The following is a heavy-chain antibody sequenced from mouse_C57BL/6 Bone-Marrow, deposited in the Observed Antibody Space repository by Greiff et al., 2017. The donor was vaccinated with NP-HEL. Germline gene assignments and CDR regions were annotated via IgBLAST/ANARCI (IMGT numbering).Heavy chain of an antibody. CDR3: AREDSNAYFDY. CDR2: IYPGSGST. D-gene: IGHD2-5*01. CDR1: GYTFTSYW. J-gene: IGHJ2*01. Sequence: QVHVKQSGAELVKPGASVKMSCKASGYTFTSYWITWVKQRPGQGLEWIGDIYPGSGSTNYNEKFKSKATLTVDTSSSTAYMQLSSLTSEDSAVYYCAREDSNAYFDYWGQGTTLTVSS. V-gene: IGHV1-55*01.